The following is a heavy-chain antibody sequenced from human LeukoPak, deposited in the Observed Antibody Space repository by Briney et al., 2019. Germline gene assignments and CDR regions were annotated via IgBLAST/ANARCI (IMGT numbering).Heavy chain of an antibody. CDR1: GGSISSYY. V-gene: IGHV4-4*07. CDR3: AREVHTLAGACFDY. Sequence: PSETLSLTCTVSGGSISSYYWSWIRQPAGKGLEWIGRFYISGSTNHNPSLKSRVTMSIDTSKSQFSLMLSSVTAADTAVYYCAREVHTLAGACFDYWGQGILVTVSS. CDR2: FYISGST. D-gene: IGHD6-19*01. J-gene: IGHJ4*02.